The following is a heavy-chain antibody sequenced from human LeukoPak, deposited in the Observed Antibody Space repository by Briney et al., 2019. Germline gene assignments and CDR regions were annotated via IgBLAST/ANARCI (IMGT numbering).Heavy chain of an antibody. CDR3: ARDRGEQWLYLGPRGYYLDY. CDR1: GYTFTGYY. V-gene: IGHV1-2*02. CDR2: INPNSGGT. Sequence: GASVKVSCKASGYTFTGYYMHWVRQAPGQGLEWMGWINPNSGGTNYAQKFQGRVTMTRDTSISTAYMELSRLRSDDTAVYYCARDRGEQWLYLGPRGYYLDYWGQGTLVTGFS. D-gene: IGHD6-19*01. J-gene: IGHJ4*02.